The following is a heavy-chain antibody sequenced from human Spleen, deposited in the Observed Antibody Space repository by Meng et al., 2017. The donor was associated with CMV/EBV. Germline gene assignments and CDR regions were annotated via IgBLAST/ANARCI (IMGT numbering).Heavy chain of an antibody. CDR1: FSNFD. V-gene: IGHV1-8*01. D-gene: IGHD3-10*01. J-gene: IGHJ6*02. CDR2: MNPNNGYT. CDR3: ARSGMIRGIILYNYYGMDV. Sequence: FSNFDIHWVRQAPGQRLEWMGWMNPNNGYTGYAQNFQGRISITRNTSISTVYMEVSSLRSEDTAVYYCARSGMIRGIILYNYYGMDVWGQGTLVTVSS.